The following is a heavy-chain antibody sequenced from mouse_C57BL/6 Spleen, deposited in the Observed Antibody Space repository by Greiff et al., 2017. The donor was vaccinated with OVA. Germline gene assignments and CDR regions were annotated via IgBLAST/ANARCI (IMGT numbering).Heavy chain of an antibody. D-gene: IGHD2-5*01. V-gene: IGHV5-16*01. CDR2: INYDGSST. Sequence: EVKLVESEGGLVQPGSSMKLSCTASGFTFSDYYMAWVRQVPEKGLEWVANINYDGSSTYYLDSLKSRFIISRDNAKNILYLQMSSLKSEDTATYYCARSYYSNLAMDYWGQGTSVTVSS. CDR1: GFTFSDYY. CDR3: ARSYYSNLAMDY. J-gene: IGHJ4*01.